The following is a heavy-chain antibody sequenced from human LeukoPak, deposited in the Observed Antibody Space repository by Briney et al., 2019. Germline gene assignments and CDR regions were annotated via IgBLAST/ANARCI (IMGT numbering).Heavy chain of an antibody. CDR3: AREGIAAAGEELFDY. Sequence: RPSETLSLTCAAYGGSFSGYYWSWIRQPPGKGLEWIGYIYYSGSTNYNPSLKSRVTISVDTSKNQFSLKLSSVTAADTAVYYCAREGIAAAGEELFDYWGQGTLVTVSS. J-gene: IGHJ4*02. CDR1: GGSFSGYY. D-gene: IGHD6-13*01. CDR2: IYYSGST. V-gene: IGHV4-59*01.